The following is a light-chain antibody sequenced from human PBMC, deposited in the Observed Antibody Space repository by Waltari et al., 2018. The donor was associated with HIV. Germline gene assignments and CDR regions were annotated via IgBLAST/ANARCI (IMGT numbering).Light chain of an antibody. CDR1: GSDVGAYNY. J-gene: IGLJ3*02. CDR2: EVS. V-gene: IGLV2-8*01. CDR3: SSYAGTNNWV. Sequence: QSALTQPPSASGSPGQSVTISCTGTGSDVGAYNYVSWYHQHPGGAPKVLIYEVSKRPSGVPDSFSGAKSDNTASLTVSGLQADDEADDYGSSYAGTNNWVFGGGTKLTVL.